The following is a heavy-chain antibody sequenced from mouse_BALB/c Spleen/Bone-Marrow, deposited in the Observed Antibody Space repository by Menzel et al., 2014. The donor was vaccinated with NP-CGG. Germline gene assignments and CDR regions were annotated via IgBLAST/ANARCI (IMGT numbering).Heavy chain of an antibody. CDR2: IDPANGNT. J-gene: IGHJ3*01. Sequence: EVHLVESGAELVKPGASVKLSCTASGSNIKDTYMHWVKQRPEQGLEWIGRIDPANGNTKYDPKFQGKATITADTSSNTAYLQLSILTSEDTAVYYCASYYYGSSGFAYWGQGALVTVSA. CDR3: ASYYYGSSGFAY. CDR1: GSNIKDTY. D-gene: IGHD1-1*01. V-gene: IGHV14-3*02.